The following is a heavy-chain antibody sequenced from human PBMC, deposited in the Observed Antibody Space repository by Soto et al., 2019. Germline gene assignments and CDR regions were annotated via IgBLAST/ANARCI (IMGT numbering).Heavy chain of an antibody. Sequence: EVQLLESGGGLVQPGGSLRLSCAASGFTFSSYAMSWVRQAPGKGLEWVSTISGSGDSTYYADSVKGRFTISRDNSKNTLYLQMNSLRAEDTAVYYCAKGMMDLAYYYGMDVWGQGTTVTVSS. CDR1: GFTFSSYA. D-gene: IGHD3-16*01. J-gene: IGHJ6*02. CDR3: AKGMMDLAYYYGMDV. CDR2: ISGSGDST. V-gene: IGHV3-23*01.